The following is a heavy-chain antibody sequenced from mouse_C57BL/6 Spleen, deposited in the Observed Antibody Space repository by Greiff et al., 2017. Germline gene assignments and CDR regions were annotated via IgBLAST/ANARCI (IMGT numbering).Heavy chain of an antibody. Sequence: QVQLQQPGAELVRPGSSVKLSCKASGYTFTSYWMDWVKQRPGQGLEWIGNIYPSDSETHYNQKFKDKATLTVDKSSSTAYMQLSSLTSEDSAVYYCARRLGGGAFDYWGQGTTLTVSS. CDR1: GYTFTSYW. J-gene: IGHJ2*01. D-gene: IGHD4-1*01. V-gene: IGHV1-61*01. CDR3: ARRLGGGAFDY. CDR2: IYPSDSET.